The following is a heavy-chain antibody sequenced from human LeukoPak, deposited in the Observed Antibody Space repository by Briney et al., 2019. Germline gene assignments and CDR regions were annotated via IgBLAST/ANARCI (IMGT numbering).Heavy chain of an antibody. Sequence: QPGRSLRLSCTASGFRFSSYGIHWVRQTPGKGLEWVALVSYDGSNKDYADSVKGRFTISRDNSKNSLYLQMNSLRAEDTAVYYCARSVELLFDYYYGMDVWGQGTTVTVSS. CDR2: VSYDGSNK. D-gene: IGHD1-7*01. J-gene: IGHJ6*02. V-gene: IGHV3-33*01. CDR3: ARSVELLFDYYYGMDV. CDR1: GFRFSSYG.